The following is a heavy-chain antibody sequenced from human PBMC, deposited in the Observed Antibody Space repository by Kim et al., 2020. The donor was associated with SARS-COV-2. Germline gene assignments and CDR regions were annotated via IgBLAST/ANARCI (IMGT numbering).Heavy chain of an antibody. D-gene: IGHD3-22*01. Sequence: FTISRDNAKNSLYLQMNSLRAEDTAVYYCAREGRITMIVVVIPDYYGMDVWGQGTTVTVSS. J-gene: IGHJ6*02. CDR3: AREGRITMIVVVIPDYYGMDV. V-gene: IGHV3-48*03.